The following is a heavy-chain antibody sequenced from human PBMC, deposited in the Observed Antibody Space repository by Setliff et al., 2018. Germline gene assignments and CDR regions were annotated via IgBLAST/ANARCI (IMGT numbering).Heavy chain of an antibody. CDR1: GFTFSRYS. CDR2: ISASSSTI. V-gene: IGHV3-48*01. CDR3: ARDLDGGNGHDL. D-gene: IGHD2-15*01. Sequence: PGGSLRLSCAASGFTFSRYSMNWVRQGPGKGLEWVSYISASSSTIYYSGSVKGRFTISRDNAKNSLFLQMNGLRADDTAVYYCARDLDGGNGHDLWGRGTLVTSPQ. J-gene: IGHJ5*02.